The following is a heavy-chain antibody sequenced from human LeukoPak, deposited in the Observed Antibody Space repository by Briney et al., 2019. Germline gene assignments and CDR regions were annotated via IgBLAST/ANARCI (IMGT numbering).Heavy chain of an antibody. CDR3: ARDGSGEWPIGY. V-gene: IGHV3-30*02. J-gene: IGHJ4*02. CDR1: RFTFSSYG. CDR2: IRYDGSNK. Sequence: PGGSLRLSCAASRFTFSSYGMHWVRQAPGKGLEWVAFIRYDGSNKYYADSVKGRFTISRDNAKNSLYLQMNSLRGEDTAVYYCARDGSGEWPIGYWGQGTLVTVSS. D-gene: IGHD3-10*01.